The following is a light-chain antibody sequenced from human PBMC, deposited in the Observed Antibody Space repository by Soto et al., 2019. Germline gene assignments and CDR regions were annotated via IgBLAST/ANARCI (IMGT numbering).Light chain of an antibody. J-gene: IGKJ5*01. CDR2: GAS. V-gene: IGKV3-20*01. CDR3: QQYSSSPIT. CDR1: QSVSSSY. Sequence: EIVMTQSPATLSVSPGERATLSCRASQSVSSSYLAWYQQKTGQAPRLLIYGASSRATGIPDRLSGGGSGTDLSLTISRLDPEDFAVYYCQQYSSSPITFGQGTRLEIK.